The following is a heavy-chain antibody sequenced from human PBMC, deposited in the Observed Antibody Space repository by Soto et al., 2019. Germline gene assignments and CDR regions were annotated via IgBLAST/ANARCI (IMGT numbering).Heavy chain of an antibody. Sequence: QVQLQESGPGLVKPSQTLSLTCTVSGGSISSGDYYWSWIRQPPGKGLEWNGYIYYSGSTYYNPSLKSRVTISVDTSKNQFSLKLSSVTAADTAVYYCARVDGSGYQPFDYWGQGTLVTVSS. CDR2: IYYSGST. D-gene: IGHD3-22*01. CDR1: GGSISSGDYY. V-gene: IGHV4-30-4*01. CDR3: ARVDGSGYQPFDY. J-gene: IGHJ4*02.